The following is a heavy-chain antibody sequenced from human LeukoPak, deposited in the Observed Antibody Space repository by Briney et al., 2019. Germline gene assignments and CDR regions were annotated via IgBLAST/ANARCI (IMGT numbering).Heavy chain of an antibody. CDR2: ISAYNGNT. J-gene: IGHJ4*02. CDR1: GYTFTSYG. D-gene: IGHD3/OR15-3a*01. V-gene: IGHV1-18*01. Sequence: ASVKVSCKASGYTFTSYGISWVRQAPGQGLEWMGWISAYNGNTNYAQKLQGRVTMTTDTSTSTAYMELRSLRSDDTAVYYCARFERWTGTVYLDYWGQGTLVTVSS. CDR3: ARFERWTGTVYLDY.